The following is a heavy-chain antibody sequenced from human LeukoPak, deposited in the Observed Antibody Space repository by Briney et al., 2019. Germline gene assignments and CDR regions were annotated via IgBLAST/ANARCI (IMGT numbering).Heavy chain of an antibody. D-gene: IGHD3-3*01. V-gene: IGHV5-51*01. CDR1: GYNFANYW. J-gene: IGHJ4*02. CDR2: ISPGDSDT. Sequence: GESLKISCKGSGYNFANYWIGWVRQMPGKGLEWMGVISPGDSDTRYSPSFQGQVTISADKSISTAYLQWNSLKASDTAKYHCVRLVGGITIFRLIKPADSFDSWGQGTLVIVSS. CDR3: VRLVGGITIFRLIKPADSFDS.